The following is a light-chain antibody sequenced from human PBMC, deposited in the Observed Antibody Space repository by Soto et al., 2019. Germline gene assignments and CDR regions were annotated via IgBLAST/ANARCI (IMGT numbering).Light chain of an antibody. CDR1: QSLLHSNGNHY. J-gene: IGKJ1*01. CDR2: LGS. V-gene: IGKV2-28*01. Sequence: VMTQSPRSLPVTPGEPASISCRSSQSLLHSNGNHYLDWYLQKPGQSPQLLIYLGSNRASGVPDRFSGSGSGTDFTLKIRRVEAEDVGVYYCMQAIQTPWTFGQGTKVEIK. CDR3: MQAIQTPWT.